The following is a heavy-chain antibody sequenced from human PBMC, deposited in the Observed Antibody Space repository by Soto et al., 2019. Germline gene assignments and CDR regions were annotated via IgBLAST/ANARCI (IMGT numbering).Heavy chain of an antibody. Sequence: ASVKVSCKASGFTFTSSAVQWVRQARGQRLEWIGWIVVGNGNTNYAQKFQDRVTMTKDTSTDTAYMELSSLRSEDTAVYYCATDLWGITGTTINYYYYGMDVWGQGTTVTVSS. J-gene: IGHJ6*02. CDR1: GFTFTSSA. CDR2: IVVGNGNT. D-gene: IGHD1-7*01. CDR3: ATDLWGITGTTINYYYYGMDV. V-gene: IGHV1-58*01.